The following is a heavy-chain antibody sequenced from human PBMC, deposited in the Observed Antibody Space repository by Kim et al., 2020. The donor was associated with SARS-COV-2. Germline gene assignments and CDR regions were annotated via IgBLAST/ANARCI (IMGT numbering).Heavy chain of an antibody. J-gene: IGHJ4*02. CDR2: ISWNSGSI. D-gene: IGHD6-19*01. CDR3: AKDRGSIAVAGTDY. CDR1: GFTFGDYA. Sequence: GGSLRLSCAASGFTFGDYAMHWVRQAPGKGLEWVSGISWNSGSIGYADSVKGRFTISRDNAKNSLYLQMNSLRAEDTALYYCAKDRGSIAVAGTDYWGQGTLVTVSS. V-gene: IGHV3-9*01.